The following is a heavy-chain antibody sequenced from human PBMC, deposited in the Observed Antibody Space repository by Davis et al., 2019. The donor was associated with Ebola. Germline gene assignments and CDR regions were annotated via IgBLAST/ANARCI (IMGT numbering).Heavy chain of an antibody. CDR1: GFIFSSYW. V-gene: IGHV3-7*01. J-gene: IGHJ4*02. D-gene: IGHD1-20*01. CDR3: GRDRSSYNWNVERFDY. CDR2: IKEDGSEK. Sequence: PGGSLRLSCAASGFIFSSYWMTWVRQAPGKGLEWVANIKEDGSEKYYVDSVKGRFTISRDNAKNTLYLQMNSLRAEDTAVYYCGRDRSSYNWNVERFDYWGQGTLVTVSS.